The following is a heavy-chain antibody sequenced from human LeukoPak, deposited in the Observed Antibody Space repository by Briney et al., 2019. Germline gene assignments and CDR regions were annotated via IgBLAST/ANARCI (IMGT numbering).Heavy chain of an antibody. CDR1: GFTVSSNY. D-gene: IGHD6-19*01. CDR3: ARNPSSYSSGWGSSRDWYFDL. J-gene: IGHJ2*01. V-gene: IGHV3-66*01. CDR2: IYSGGST. Sequence: GGSLRLSCAASGFTVSSNYMSWVRQAPRKGLEWVSVIYSGGSTYYADSVKGRFTISRDNSKNTLYLQMNSLRAEDTAVYYCARNPSSYSSGWGSSRDWYFDLWGRGTLVTVSS.